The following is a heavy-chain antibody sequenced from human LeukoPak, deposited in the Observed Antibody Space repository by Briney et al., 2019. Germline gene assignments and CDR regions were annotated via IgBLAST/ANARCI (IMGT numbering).Heavy chain of an antibody. J-gene: IGHJ3*02. D-gene: IGHD4-17*01. CDR3: ARVGGGYGSQVAFDI. CDR1: GGSISSSNW. V-gene: IGHV4-4*02. Sequence: SGTLSLTCAVSGGSISSSNWWSWVRQPPGKGLEWIGEIYHSGSTNYNPSLKSRVTISVDKSKNQFSLKLSSVTAADTAVYYCARVGGGYGSQVAFDIWGQGTMVTVSS. CDR2: IYHSGST.